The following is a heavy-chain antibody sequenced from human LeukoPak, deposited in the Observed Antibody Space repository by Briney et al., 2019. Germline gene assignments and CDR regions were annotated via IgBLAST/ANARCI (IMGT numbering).Heavy chain of an antibody. V-gene: IGHV1-69*13. CDR3: ARDLLGSHTSYSSGAWDY. D-gene: IGHD3-9*01. CDR2: IVPIFDTA. J-gene: IGHJ4*02. CDR1: GGTFSNYA. Sequence: ASVKVSCKASGGTFSNYAISWVRQAPGQGLEWMGGIVPIFDTADYAQKFQGRLTITADDSTSTAYMELSSLRAEDTVVYYCARDLLGSHTSYSSGAWDYWGQGTLVTVSS.